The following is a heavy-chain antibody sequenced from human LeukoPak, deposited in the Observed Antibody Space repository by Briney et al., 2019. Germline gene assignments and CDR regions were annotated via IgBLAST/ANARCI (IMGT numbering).Heavy chain of an antibody. CDR3: ARDLFSSTVACFDY. J-gene: IGHJ4*02. V-gene: IGHV1-8*03. Sequence: KPGASVKVSCKASGYTFTSYDINWVRQATGQGLEWMGWMNPNSGNTGYAQKFQGRVTITRNTSISTAYMELSSLRAEDTAVYYCARDLFSSTVACFDYWGQGTLVTVSS. CDR2: MNPNSGNT. D-gene: IGHD4-11*01. CDR1: GYTFTSYD.